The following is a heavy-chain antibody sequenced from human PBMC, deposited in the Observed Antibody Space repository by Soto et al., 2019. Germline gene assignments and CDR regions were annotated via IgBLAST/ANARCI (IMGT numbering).Heavy chain of an antibody. Sequence: SETLSLTCTVSGGSISSSSYYWGWIRQPPGKGLEWIGSIYYSGSTYYNPSLKSRVTISVATSKNQFSLKLSSVTAADTAVYYCARSEDNYFDYWGQGTLVTVSS. CDR2: IYYSGST. CDR1: GGSISSSSYY. CDR3: ARSEDNYFDY. V-gene: IGHV4-39*01. J-gene: IGHJ4*02.